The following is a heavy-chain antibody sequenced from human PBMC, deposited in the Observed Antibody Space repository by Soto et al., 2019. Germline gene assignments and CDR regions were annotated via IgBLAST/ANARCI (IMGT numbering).Heavy chain of an antibody. V-gene: IGHV3-21*01. CDR2: ISSSSTYM. D-gene: IGHD2-15*01. CDR1: GFTFSSYS. Sequence: PVGSLRLSCAASGFTFSSYSMNWVRQAPGKGLEWVSSISSSSTYMYYADSVKGRFTISRDNAENSLYLQMNSLRAEDTAVYYCAREYCSGGSCRPPGYWGQGTLVTVSS. CDR3: AREYCSGGSCRPPGY. J-gene: IGHJ4*02.